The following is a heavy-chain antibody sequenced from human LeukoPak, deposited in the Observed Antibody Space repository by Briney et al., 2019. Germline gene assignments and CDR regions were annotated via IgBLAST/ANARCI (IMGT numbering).Heavy chain of an antibody. CDR3: AREAEWELLGFDY. D-gene: IGHD1-26*01. CDR2: ISSSSSYI. CDR1: GFTFSSYS. J-gene: IGHJ4*02. Sequence: RGSLRLSCAASGFTFSSYSMNWVRQAPGKGLEWVSSISSSSSYIYYADSVKGRFTISRDNAKNSLYLQMNSLRAEDTAVYYCAREAEWELLGFDYWGQGILVTVSS. V-gene: IGHV3-21*06.